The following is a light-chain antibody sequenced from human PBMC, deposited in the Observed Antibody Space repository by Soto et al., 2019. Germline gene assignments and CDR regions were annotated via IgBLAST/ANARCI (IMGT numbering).Light chain of an antibody. CDR3: QSYDSSLSGYV. V-gene: IGLV1-40*01. Sequence: QSVLTQPPSVSGAPGQRVTISCTGSNSNIGAGFAVHWYQQLPGTAPKLLIHGNNNRPSGVPDRFSGSKSDTSASLAITGLQAEDEADYYCQSYDSSLSGYVFGTGTKLTVL. CDR1: NSNIGAGFA. J-gene: IGLJ1*01. CDR2: GNN.